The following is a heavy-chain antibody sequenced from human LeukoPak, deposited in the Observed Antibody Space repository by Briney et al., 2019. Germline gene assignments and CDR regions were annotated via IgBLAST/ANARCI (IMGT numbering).Heavy chain of an antibody. J-gene: IGHJ4*02. CDR3: ARTDPVYGDYDS. CDR2: MFPDGRT. Sequence: PGGSLRLSCAVSGFSVNDNYRSWVRQAPGKGLQWVSVMFPDGRTYYADSVKGRFTISRDLARNTLFLQMHSLRADDTAVHYCARTDPVYGDYDSCGQGTLVTVSS. CDR1: GFSVNDNY. D-gene: IGHD5/OR15-5a*01. V-gene: IGHV3-53*01.